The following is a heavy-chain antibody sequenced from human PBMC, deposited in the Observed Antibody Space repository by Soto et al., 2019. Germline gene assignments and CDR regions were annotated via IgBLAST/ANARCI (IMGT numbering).Heavy chain of an antibody. CDR3: ARGMSLDILTGYLYYYGMDV. J-gene: IGHJ6*02. V-gene: IGHV1-46*01. CDR2: INPSGGST. Sequence: VASVKVSCKASGYTFTSYYMHWVRQAPGQGLEWMGIINPSGGSTSYAQKFQGRVTMTRDTSTSTVYMELSSLRSEDTAVYYCARGMSLDILTGYLYYYGMDVWGQGTTVTVSS. D-gene: IGHD3-9*01. CDR1: GYTFTSYY.